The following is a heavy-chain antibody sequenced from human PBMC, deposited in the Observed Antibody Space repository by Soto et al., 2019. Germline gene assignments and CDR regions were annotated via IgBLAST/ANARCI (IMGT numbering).Heavy chain of an antibody. CDR2: IYHSGSN. CDR3: ARSLGIAAAGTVYYYYGMDV. Sequence: SETLSLTCAVSGGSISSSNWWSWVRQPPGKGLEWIGEIYHSGSNNYNPSLKSRVTISVDKSKNQFSLKLSSVTAADTAVYYCARSLGIAAAGTVYYYYGMDVWGQGTTVTVSS. CDR1: GGSISSSNW. J-gene: IGHJ6*02. D-gene: IGHD6-13*01. V-gene: IGHV4-4*02.